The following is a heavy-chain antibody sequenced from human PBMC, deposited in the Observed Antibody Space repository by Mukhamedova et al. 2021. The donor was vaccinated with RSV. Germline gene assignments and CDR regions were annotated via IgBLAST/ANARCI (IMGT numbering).Heavy chain of an antibody. CDR3: ASTYGSGSWPFDY. V-gene: IGHV1-69*01. Sequence: VRQAPGQGLEWMGGIIPIFGTANYAQKFQGRVTITADESTSTAYMELSSLRSEDTAVYYCASTYGSGSWPFDYWGQGTPVTVSS. J-gene: IGHJ4*02. D-gene: IGHD3-10*01. CDR2: IIPIFGTA.